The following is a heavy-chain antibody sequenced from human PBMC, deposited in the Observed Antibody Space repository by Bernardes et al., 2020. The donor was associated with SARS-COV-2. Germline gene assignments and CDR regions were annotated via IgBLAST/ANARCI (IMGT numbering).Heavy chain of an antibody. CDR2: IRSDGRVK. V-gene: IGHV3-30*18. CDR1: GFNFNKYD. CDR3: AKGSGNKDFNHFDL. J-gene: IGHJ4*02. Sequence: GESLRLSCAASGFNFNKYDMHWFRQSPGKGLEWLSVIRSDGRVKYYADSVRGRFSISRDNSNNTLYLQMNTLRAEDTAIYFCAKGSGNKDFNHFDLWGRGTLVTVSS. D-gene: IGHD2-15*01.